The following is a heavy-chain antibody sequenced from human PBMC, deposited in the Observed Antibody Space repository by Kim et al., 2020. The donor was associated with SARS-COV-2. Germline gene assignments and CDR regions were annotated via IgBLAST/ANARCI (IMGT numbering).Heavy chain of an antibody. CDR2: INPNSGGT. CDR3: ARDQSGYYGSGRLGMDV. CDR1: GYTFTGYY. Sequence: ASVKVSCKASGYTFTGYYMHWVRQAPGQGLEWMGWINPNSGGTNYAQKFQGWVTMTRDTSISTAYMELSRLRSDDTAVYYCARDQSGYYGSGRLGMDVWGQGTTVTVSS. D-gene: IGHD3-10*01. J-gene: IGHJ6*02. V-gene: IGHV1-2*04.